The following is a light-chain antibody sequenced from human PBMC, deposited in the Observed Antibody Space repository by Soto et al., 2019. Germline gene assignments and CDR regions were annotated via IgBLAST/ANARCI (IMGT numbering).Light chain of an antibody. Sequence: QSVLTQPASVSGSPGQSITIPCTGTSSDVGGYNYVSWSQQHPGKAPQLMIYEVSNRPSGVSNRFSGSKSGNTASLTISGLQAEDEADYYCSSYTSSSTYVFGTGTKV. CDR2: EVS. J-gene: IGLJ1*01. CDR3: SSYTSSSTYV. V-gene: IGLV2-14*01. CDR1: SSDVGGYNY.